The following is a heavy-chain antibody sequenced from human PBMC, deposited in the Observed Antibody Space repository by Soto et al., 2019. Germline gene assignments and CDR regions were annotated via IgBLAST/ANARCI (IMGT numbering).Heavy chain of an antibody. Sequence: GGSLRLSCAASGFTFSSYAMSWVRQAPGKGLEWVSAISGSGGSTYYADSVKGRFTISRDNSKNTLYLQMNSLRAEDTAVYYCAKSTVTTYYYYYGMDVWGQGTTVTVSS. CDR2: ISGSGGST. V-gene: IGHV3-23*01. J-gene: IGHJ6*02. CDR1: GFTFSSYA. CDR3: AKSTVTTYYYYYGMDV. D-gene: IGHD4-17*01.